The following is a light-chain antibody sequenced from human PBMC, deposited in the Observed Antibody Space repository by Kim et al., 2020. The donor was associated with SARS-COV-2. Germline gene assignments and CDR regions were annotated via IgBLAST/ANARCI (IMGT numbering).Light chain of an antibody. Sequence: ALGQTVSITCQGDTLRRYHASWYQQRPGQAPVLVIYGKDRRPSWIPDRFSGSSSGDTTSLTITGAQAEDEADFYCNSRDDSGNHYVFGPGTKVTVL. CDR2: GKD. CDR3: NSRDDSGNHYV. J-gene: IGLJ1*01. V-gene: IGLV3-19*01. CDR1: TLRRYH.